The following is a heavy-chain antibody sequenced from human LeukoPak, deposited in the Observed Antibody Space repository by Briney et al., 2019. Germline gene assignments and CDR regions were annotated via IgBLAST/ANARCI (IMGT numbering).Heavy chain of an antibody. V-gene: IGHV3-7*01. Sequence: PGGSLRLSCAASGFTFSEYWMAWVRQAPGKGLEWVANIKQDGSEKYYVDSVKGRFTISRDNAKNSLYLQMNSLRAEDTAVYYCARTYYYGSGSYYADYYYYYYMDVWGKGTTVTVSS. D-gene: IGHD3-10*01. CDR1: GFTFSEYW. CDR3: ARTYYYGSGSYYADYYYYYYMDV. CDR2: IKQDGSEK. J-gene: IGHJ6*03.